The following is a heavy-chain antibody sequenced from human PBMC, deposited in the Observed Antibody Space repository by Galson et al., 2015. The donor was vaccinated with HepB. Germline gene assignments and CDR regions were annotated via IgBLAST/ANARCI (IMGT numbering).Heavy chain of an antibody. CDR1: GGSISSYY. CDR2: IYYSGST. V-gene: IGHV4-59*01. Sequence: ETLSLTCTVSGGSISSYYWSWIRQPPGKGLEWIGYIYYSGSTNYNPSLKSRVTISVDTSKNQFSLKLSSVTAADTAVYYCARVIGYYDSSGYYPQRLNWFDPWGQGTLVTVSS. J-gene: IGHJ5*02. D-gene: IGHD3-22*01. CDR3: ARVIGYYDSSGYYPQRLNWFDP.